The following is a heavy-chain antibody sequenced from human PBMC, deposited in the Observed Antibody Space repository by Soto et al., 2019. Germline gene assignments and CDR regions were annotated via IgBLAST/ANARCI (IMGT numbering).Heavy chain of an antibody. J-gene: IGHJ6*02. CDR3: ARPTLAGVDYCCYGMEV. Sequence: GESLKISCKGSGYSFTSYWISWVRQMPGKGLEWMGRIDPSDSYTNYSPSFQGHVTISADKSISTAYLQWSSLKASDTAMYYCARPTLAGVDYCCYGMEVWGQGTTVTVSS. V-gene: IGHV5-10-1*01. CDR1: GYSFTSYW. D-gene: IGHD2-15*01. CDR2: IDPSDSYT.